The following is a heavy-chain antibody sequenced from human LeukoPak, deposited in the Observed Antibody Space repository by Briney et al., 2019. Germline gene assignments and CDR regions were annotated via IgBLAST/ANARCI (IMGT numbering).Heavy chain of an antibody. CDR2: ISYDGSNK. CDR3: ARVGSSPIPFDI. J-gene: IGHJ3*02. V-gene: IGHV3-30*04. Sequence: PGGSLRLSCAASGFIFSSYAMHWVRQAPGKGLEWVAVISYDGSNKYYADSVKGRFTISRDNSKNTLYLQMNSLRAEDTAVYYCARVGSSPIPFDIWGQGTMVTVSS. CDR1: GFIFSSYA. D-gene: IGHD2-2*02.